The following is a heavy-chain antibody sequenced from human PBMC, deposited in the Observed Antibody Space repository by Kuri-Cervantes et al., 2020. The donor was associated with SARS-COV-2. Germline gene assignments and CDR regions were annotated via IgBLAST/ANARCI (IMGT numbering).Heavy chain of an antibody. V-gene: IGHV3-64*01. CDR3: ARDAQDVVVVPATFQH. CDR2: ISSNGGST. D-gene: IGHD2-2*01. J-gene: IGHJ1*01. CDR1: GFTFSSYA. Sequence: GGSLRLSCAASGFTFSSYAMHWVRQAPGKGLEYVSAISSNGGSTYYANSVKGRFTISRDNSKNTLYLQMGSLRSEDTAVYYCARDAQDVVVVPATFQHWGQGTRVTVSS.